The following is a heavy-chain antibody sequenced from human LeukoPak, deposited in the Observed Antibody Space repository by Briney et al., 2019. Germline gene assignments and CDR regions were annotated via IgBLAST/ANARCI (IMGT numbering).Heavy chain of an antibody. Sequence: GGSLSLSCAASGFTFRDYWMSWVRQSPGKGLERVANIKEDGSQKYDVDSVRGRFTISRDNAKNSLFLQMDSLRAEDTAVYYCAKDSRFCTGYDCRGDAFDSWGQGTMVTVTS. CDR2: IKEDGSQK. D-gene: IGHD2-8*02. CDR1: GFTFRDYW. CDR3: AKDSRFCTGYDCRGDAFDS. J-gene: IGHJ3*02. V-gene: IGHV3-7*01.